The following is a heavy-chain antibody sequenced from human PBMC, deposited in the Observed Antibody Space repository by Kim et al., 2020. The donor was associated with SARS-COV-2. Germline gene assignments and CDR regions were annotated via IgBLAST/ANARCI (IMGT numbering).Heavy chain of an antibody. V-gene: IGHV3-73*01. CDR1: GFTFSSSA. CDR3: TSVPGTTLASWDAVD. D-gene: IGHD1-1*01. CDR2: IRSKANSYAS. Sequence: GGSLRLSCAASGFTFSSSAMHWVRQASGQGLEWVGRIRSKANSYASAYAASVKVRFTISRDDSKRTAYLQMKSLKTEDTSVYSCTSVPGTTLASWDAVD. J-gene: IGHJ3*02.